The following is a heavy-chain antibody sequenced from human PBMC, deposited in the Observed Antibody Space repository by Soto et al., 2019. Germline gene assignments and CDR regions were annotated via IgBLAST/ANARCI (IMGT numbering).Heavy chain of an antibody. V-gene: IGHV3-23*01. CDR1: GCTFSSYA. J-gene: IGHJ4*02. CDR3: AKIRIAAAAFRGGFDY. CDR2: ISGSGGST. D-gene: IGHD6-13*01. Sequence: EVQLLESGGGLVQPGGSLRLSCAASGCTFSSYAMSWVRQAPGKGLEWVSAISGSGGSTYYADSVKGRFTISRDNSKNTLYLQMNSLRAEDTAVYYCAKIRIAAAAFRGGFDYWGQGTLVTVSS.